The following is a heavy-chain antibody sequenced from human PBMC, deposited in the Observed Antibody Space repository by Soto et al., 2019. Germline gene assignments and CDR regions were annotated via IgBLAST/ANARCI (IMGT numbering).Heavy chain of an antibody. Sequence: GESLKISCQGSGYAFSSYWIAWVRQMPGKGLEWMGIIYPGDSDTRYSPSFQGQVTISVDKSITTAYLQWSSLKASDTAMYYCARGYCTATICDPWFDPWGQGTLVTISS. CDR3: ARGYCTATICDPWFDP. J-gene: IGHJ5*02. D-gene: IGHD2-8*02. V-gene: IGHV5-51*01. CDR2: IYPGDSDT. CDR1: GYAFSSYW.